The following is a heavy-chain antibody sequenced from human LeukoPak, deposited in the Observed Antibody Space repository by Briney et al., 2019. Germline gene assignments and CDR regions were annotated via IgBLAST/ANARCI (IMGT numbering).Heavy chain of an antibody. J-gene: IGHJ4*02. CDR1: GFTFSNAW. CDR3: ARGGERITMVRGVETFDY. D-gene: IGHD3-10*01. CDR2: ISGSAGRT. V-gene: IGHV3-23*01. Sequence: GGSLRLSCAASGFTFSNAWMSWVRQAPGKGLEWVSGISGSAGRTEYADSVKGRFTISRDNSKNTLYLQMNSLRAEDTAVYYCARGGERITMVRGVETFDYWGQGTLVTVSS.